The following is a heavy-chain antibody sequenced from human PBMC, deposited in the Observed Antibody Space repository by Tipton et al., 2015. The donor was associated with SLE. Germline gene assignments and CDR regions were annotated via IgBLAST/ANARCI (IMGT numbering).Heavy chain of an antibody. CDR2: ISGSGGST. J-gene: IGHJ6*02. CDR3: GHAPVYDIYYYYGMDV. D-gene: IGHD1-1*01. Sequence: GSLRLSCAASGFTFSSYAMSWVRQAPGKGLEWVSTISGSGGSTYYADSVKGRFTISRDNSKTTLYLQMNSLRAEDTAVYYCGHAPVYDIYYYYGMDVWGQGTTVTVSS. V-gene: IGHV3-23*01. CDR1: GFTFSSYA.